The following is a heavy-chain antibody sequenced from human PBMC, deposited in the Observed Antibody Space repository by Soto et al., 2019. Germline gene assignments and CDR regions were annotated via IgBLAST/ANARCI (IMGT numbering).Heavy chain of an antibody. D-gene: IGHD3-10*01. Sequence: QVQLVESGGGVVQPGRSLRLSCAASGFTFSSYAMHWVRQAPGKGLEWVAVISYDGSNKYYADSVKGRFTISRDNSKNTLYLQMNSLRAEDTAVYYCARDKGSGSYIDYWGQGTLVTVSS. CDR2: ISYDGSNK. CDR1: GFTFSSYA. CDR3: ARDKGSGSYIDY. J-gene: IGHJ4*02. V-gene: IGHV3-30-3*01.